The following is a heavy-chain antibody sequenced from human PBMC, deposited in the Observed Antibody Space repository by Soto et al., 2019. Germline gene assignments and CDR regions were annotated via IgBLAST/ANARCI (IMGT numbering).Heavy chain of an antibody. V-gene: IGHV1-69*01. Sequence: QVQLVQSGAEVKQPGSSVKVSCKASGGTFSSYAISWVRQAPGQGLEWVGGIIPISGTANYAQKFQGRVTITADESTRTAYMELSSQRSEDTAVYYCARSQGSSTSLEIYYYYYYGMDVWGQGTTVTVSS. CDR2: IIPISGTA. J-gene: IGHJ6*02. CDR3: ARSQGSSTSLEIYYYYYYGMDV. CDR1: GGTFSSYA. D-gene: IGHD2-2*01.